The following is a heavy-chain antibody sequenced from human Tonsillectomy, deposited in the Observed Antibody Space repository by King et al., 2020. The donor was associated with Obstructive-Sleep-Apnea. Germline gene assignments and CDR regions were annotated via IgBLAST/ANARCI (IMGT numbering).Heavy chain of an antibody. D-gene: IGHD2-2*01. CDR2: IRSRRDNYAT. Sequence: VQLVESGGGLVQPGGSLKLSCAASGFTFDDSHMHWVRQAPGKGLEWIGHIRSRRDNYATAYAASVNGRFSISRAHTKSTAYLQMNSLTTEDTAVYYCSRQTDSCHDYWGQGTRVTVPS. CDR3: SRQTDSCHDY. V-gene: IGHV3-73*01. CDR1: GFTFDDSH. J-gene: IGHJ4*02.